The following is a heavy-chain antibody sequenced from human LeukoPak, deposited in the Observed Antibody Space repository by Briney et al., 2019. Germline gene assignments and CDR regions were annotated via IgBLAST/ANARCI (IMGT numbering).Heavy chain of an antibody. J-gene: IGHJ6*02. Sequence: GASVKVSCKASGGTFSSYAISWVRQAPGQGLEWMGGIIPIFGTANYAQKFQGRVTITADESTSTAYMELSSLRSEDTAVYYCANLIAAAGRQKNYYYYYGMDVWGQGTTVTVSS. CDR1: GGTFSSYA. V-gene: IGHV1-69*13. CDR3: ANLIAAAGRQKNYYYYYGMDV. D-gene: IGHD6-13*01. CDR2: IIPIFGTA.